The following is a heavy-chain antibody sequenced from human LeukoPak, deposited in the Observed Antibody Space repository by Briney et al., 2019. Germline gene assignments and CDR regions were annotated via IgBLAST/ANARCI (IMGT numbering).Heavy chain of an antibody. J-gene: IGHJ4*02. CDR3: AKSKYSYDFDY. Sequence: GGSLRLSYAASGFTFSSYAMSWVSQAPGKGLEWVSAISGSGGSTYYADSVKGRFTISRDNSKNTLYLQMNSLRAEDTAVYYCAKSKYSYDFDYWGQGTLVTVSS. CDR2: ISGSGGST. V-gene: IGHV3-23*01. D-gene: IGHD5-18*01. CDR1: GFTFSSYA.